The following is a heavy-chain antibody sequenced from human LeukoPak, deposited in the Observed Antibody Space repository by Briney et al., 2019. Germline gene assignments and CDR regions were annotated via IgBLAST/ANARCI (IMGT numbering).Heavy chain of an antibody. CDR3: VRAIVRGVLREFDY. D-gene: IGHD3-10*01. Sequence: SGPALVKPTQTLTPTCTISGISLRTSGMGVAWIRQPPGKDLEWLAVIYWDDEKHYSPALKSRLTIIQDTSNNQAVLIMSNMDPVDTATYYCVRAIVRGVLREFDYWGQGTLVTVSS. CDR1: GISLRTSGMG. J-gene: IGHJ4*02. V-gene: IGHV2-5*02. CDR2: IYWDDEK.